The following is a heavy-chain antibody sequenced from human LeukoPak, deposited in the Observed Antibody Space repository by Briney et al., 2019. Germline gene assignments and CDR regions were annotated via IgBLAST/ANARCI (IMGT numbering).Heavy chain of an antibody. Sequence: GGSLRLSCAASGFTFSSYWMSWVRQAPGKGLEWVANIKQDGSEKYYVDSVKGRFTISRDNAKNTLYLQMNSLRAEDTAVYYCAKDDYYDTSGYRDWGQGTLVTVSS. CDR2: IKQDGSEK. CDR3: AKDDYYDTSGYRD. D-gene: IGHD3-22*01. V-gene: IGHV3-7*01. CDR1: GFTFSSYW. J-gene: IGHJ4*02.